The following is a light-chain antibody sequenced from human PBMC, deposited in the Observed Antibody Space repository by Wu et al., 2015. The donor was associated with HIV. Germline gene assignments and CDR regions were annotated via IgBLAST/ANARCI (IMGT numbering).Light chain of an antibody. V-gene: IGKV3-15*01. J-gene: IGKJ5*01. CDR2: GAS. Sequence: EIVMTQSPAALSVSPGDRVYLSCRASRSVNNNLAWYQQKPGQAPRLLIYGASTRATGVAARFSGRGSGTEFSLTISSLQSEDFAVYYCQQYNNWPPITFGQGTRLEIK. CDR1: RSVNNN. CDR3: QQYNNWPPIT.